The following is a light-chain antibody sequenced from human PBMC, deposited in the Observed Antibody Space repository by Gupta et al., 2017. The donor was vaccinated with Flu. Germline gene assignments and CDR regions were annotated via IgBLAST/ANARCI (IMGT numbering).Light chain of an antibody. CDR3: QHYGSSPPYT. CDR1: QSVTSSY. Sequence: EIVLTQPPGTLSLSPGERANLSCRASQSVTSSYLAWYQRKPGQAPRLLIYGTTERATGIPNRFRGAGSGTDFTLTISRLEPDDFAVYVCQHYGSSPPYTFGQGTKLEIK. J-gene: IGKJ2*01. V-gene: IGKV3-20*01. CDR2: GTT.